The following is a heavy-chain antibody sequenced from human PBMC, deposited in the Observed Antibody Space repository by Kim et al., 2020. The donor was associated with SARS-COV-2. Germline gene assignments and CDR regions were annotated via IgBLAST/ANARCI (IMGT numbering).Heavy chain of an antibody. CDR3: ARVGHYYGSGSSFDY. J-gene: IGHJ4*02. Sequence: PSLKSQGTISVYKSKNQFSLKLSSGTAADTAVYYCARVGHYYGSGSSFDYWGQGTLVTVSS. D-gene: IGHD3-10*01. V-gene: IGHV4-4*02.